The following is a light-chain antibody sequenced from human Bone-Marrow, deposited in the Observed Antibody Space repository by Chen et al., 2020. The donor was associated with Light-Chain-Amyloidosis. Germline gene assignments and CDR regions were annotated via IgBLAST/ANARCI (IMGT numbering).Light chain of an antibody. V-gene: IGKV1-39*01. CDR2: TAT. Sequence: DIQMTQSPSSLSASVGDRVTITYRASQSITKFLNWYQQKPGKGPKLLIYTATSLQSGVPSRFRGSGSGTDFSLTISSVQPEDLATYYCQQSYSTPTFGGGTKLEIK. J-gene: IGKJ4*01. CDR3: QQSYSTPT. CDR1: QSITKF.